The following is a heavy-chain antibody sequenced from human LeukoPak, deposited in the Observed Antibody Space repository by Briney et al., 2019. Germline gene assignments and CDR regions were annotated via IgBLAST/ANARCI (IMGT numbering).Heavy chain of an antibody. V-gene: IGHV3-20*04. Sequence: PGGSLRLSCTASGFAFDEHGMSWVRQVPGKGLEWVSGINWSGGSTGYADPLRGRFTISRDNAKNSLYLQMDSLRAEDTALYYCARAPITSPFYFDCWGQETLDTVSS. CDR1: GFAFDEHG. D-gene: IGHD2-2*01. CDR3: ARAPITSPFYFDC. CDR2: INWSGGST. J-gene: IGHJ4*02.